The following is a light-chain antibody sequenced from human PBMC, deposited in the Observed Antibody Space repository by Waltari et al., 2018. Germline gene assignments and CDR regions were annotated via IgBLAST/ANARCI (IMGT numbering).Light chain of an antibody. CDR3: QSADNSGTYWE. CDR1: AFPKQY. CDR2: KDT. V-gene: IGLV3-25*03. J-gene: IGLJ3*02. Sequence: SHELTQPPSVSVSPGQTATISCSRHAFPKQYGYWYQQKPGQAPILLIYKDTERPSGIPERFSGFSSGTTVTLTISGVQAEDEADYYCQSADNSGTYWEFGGGTKLTVL.